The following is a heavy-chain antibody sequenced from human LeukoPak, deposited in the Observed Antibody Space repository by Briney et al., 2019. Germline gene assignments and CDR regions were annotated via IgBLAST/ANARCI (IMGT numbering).Heavy chain of an antibody. J-gene: IGHJ5*02. CDR1: GGSFSNYF. CDR2: INESGDT. Sequence: SDTLSLTCGVYGGSFSNYFWTWIRQSPAKGLEWVGEINESGDTDYNPSLKRRANISIDTSRSQFSPTLSSVTAADTAMYYCARVVGIAVVPGATEDNYFDPWGQGTQVTVSS. CDR3: ARVVGIAVVPGATEDNYFDP. D-gene: IGHD2-2*01. V-gene: IGHV4-34*01.